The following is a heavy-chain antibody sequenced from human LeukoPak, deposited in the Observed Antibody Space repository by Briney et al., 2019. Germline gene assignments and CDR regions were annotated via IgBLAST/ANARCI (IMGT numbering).Heavy chain of an antibody. D-gene: IGHD3-10*01. CDR2: ISSSGSTI. CDR1: GVTFRDYY. Sequence: GGSLRLSCAAYGVTFRDYYMSWIRQAPGKGLEWVSYISSSGSTIYYADSVKGRFTISRDNAKNSLYLQMNSLRAEDTAVYYCTRLRFGELGDYWGQGTLVTVS. J-gene: IGHJ4*02. V-gene: IGHV3-11*01. CDR3: TRLRFGELGDY.